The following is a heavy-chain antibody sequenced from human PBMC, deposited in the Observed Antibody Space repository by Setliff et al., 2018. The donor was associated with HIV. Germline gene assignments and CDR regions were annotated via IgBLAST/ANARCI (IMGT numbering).Heavy chain of an antibody. CDR1: GGSISSYY. J-gene: IGHJ4*02. CDR2: VYTSETT. Sequence: SETLSLTCTVSGGSISSYYWSWIRQPPGKGLEWIGYVYTSETTNYNPSLKSRVTVSVDMSKNQVSLSLASVTAADTAVYYCARDGGGSGWSLCEFDFWGQGTLVTVSS. V-gene: IGHV4-4*08. D-gene: IGHD6-19*01. CDR3: ARDGGGSGWSLCEFDF.